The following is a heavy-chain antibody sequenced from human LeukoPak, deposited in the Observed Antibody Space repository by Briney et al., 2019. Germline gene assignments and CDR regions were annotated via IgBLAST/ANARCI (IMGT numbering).Heavy chain of an antibody. CDR3: ARDKPRGSYDGSIFDS. V-gene: IGHV3-7*01. J-gene: IGHJ4*02. CDR1: GFTFSSYW. CDR2: ISYDGGEI. Sequence: GGSLRLSCAASGFTFSSYWMSWVRQAPGKGLEWVAIISYDGGEIYYVDSVKGQFTLSRDNAKSSVYLQMNSLRAEDAAVYYCARDKPRGSYDGSIFDSWGQGTLVTVST. D-gene: IGHD3-16*01.